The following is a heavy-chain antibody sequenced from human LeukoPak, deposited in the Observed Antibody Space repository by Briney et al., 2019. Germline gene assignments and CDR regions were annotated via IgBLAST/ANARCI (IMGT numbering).Heavy chain of an antibody. CDR2: INHSGST. Sequence: SETLSLTCTVSGGSISSGEYSWSWIRRPPGKGLEWIGEINHSGSTNYNPSLKSRVTISVDTSKNQFSLKLSSVTAADTAVYYCARGPLVVPAAILNDAFDIWGQGTMVTVSS. J-gene: IGHJ3*02. CDR1: GGSISSGEYS. CDR3: ARGPLVVPAAILNDAFDI. D-gene: IGHD2-2*01. V-gene: IGHV4-39*07.